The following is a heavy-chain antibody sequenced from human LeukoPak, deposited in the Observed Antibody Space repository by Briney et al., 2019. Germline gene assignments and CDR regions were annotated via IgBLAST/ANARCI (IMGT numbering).Heavy chain of an antibody. V-gene: IGHV3-30*18. CDR1: GFTFSSYG. D-gene: IGHD4-17*01. Sequence: GRSLRLSCAASGFTFSSYGMHWDRQAPGKGLEWVAVISYDGSNKYYADSVKGRFTISRDNSKNTLYLQMNSLRAEDTAVYYCAKDRYGDYGWYFDLWGRGTLVTVSS. CDR2: ISYDGSNK. CDR3: AKDRYGDYGWYFDL. J-gene: IGHJ2*01.